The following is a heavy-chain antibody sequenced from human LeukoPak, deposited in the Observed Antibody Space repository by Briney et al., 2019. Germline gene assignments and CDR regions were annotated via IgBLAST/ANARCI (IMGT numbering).Heavy chain of an antibody. CDR3: ASGYCSGGSCQYYFDY. V-gene: IGHV4-59*01. J-gene: IGHJ4*02. Sequence: SETLSLTCTVSGGFIRNYYWSWIRQPPGKGLEWIGYIYYSGSTSYNPSLKSRVTISVDTSKNQFSLKLSSVTAADTAVYYCASGYCSGGSCQYYFDYWGQGTLVTVSS. CDR2: IYYSGST. D-gene: IGHD2-15*01. CDR1: GGFIRNYY.